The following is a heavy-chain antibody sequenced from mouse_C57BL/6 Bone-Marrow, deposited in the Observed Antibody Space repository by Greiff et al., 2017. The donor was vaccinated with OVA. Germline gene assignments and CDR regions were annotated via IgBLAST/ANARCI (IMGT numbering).Heavy chain of an antibody. V-gene: IGHV14-1*01. Sequence: VQLQQSGAELVRPGASVKLSCTASGFNIKDYYMHWVKQRPEQGLEWIGRIDPEDGDTEYAPKFQGKATMTADTSSNTAYLQRSSLTSEDTAVYYCTTDPSLLLRYPAWFAYWGQGTLVTGAA. CDR1: GFNIKDYY. CDR2: IDPEDGDT. J-gene: IGHJ3*01. D-gene: IGHD1-1*01. CDR3: TTDPSLLLRYPAWFAY.